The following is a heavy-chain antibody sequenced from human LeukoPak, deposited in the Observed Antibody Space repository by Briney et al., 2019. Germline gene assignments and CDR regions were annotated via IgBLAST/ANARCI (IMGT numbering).Heavy chain of an antibody. D-gene: IGHD5-18*01. CDR2: ISYDGNNK. CDR1: QFTFSSYG. Sequence: GGSLRLSCSASQFTFSSYGMHRVRQVPGKGLEWLAVISYDGNNKNYADSGKGRFTISRDNSNNTLYLQMNRLRPEDTAVYYCAKDTREAAMVHWYFDLWGRGTLVTVSS. V-gene: IGHV3-30*18. CDR3: AKDTREAAMVHWYFDL. J-gene: IGHJ2*01.